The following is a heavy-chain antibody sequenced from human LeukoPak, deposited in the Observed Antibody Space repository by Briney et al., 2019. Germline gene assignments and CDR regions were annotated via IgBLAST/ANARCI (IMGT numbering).Heavy chain of an antibody. Sequence: SETLSLTCSASGYSISSGFYWGWIRQPPGKGLEWIGSIFHSGSTYYNSSLKSRVTISVDTSKNQFSLKLRSVTAADTAVYYCARTTEGYAGGPGYSYYYYMDVWGKGTTVTISS. V-gene: IGHV4-38-2*02. D-gene: IGHD5-12*01. CDR3: ARTTEGYAGGPGYSYYYYMDV. CDR1: GYSISSGFY. J-gene: IGHJ6*03. CDR2: IFHSGST.